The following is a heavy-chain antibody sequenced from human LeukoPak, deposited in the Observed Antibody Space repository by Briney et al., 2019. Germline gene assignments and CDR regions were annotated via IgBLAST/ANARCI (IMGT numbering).Heavy chain of an antibody. CDR1: GFTFDDYG. D-gene: IGHD6-19*01. V-gene: IGHV3-20*01. CDR2: INWNGGST. J-gene: IGHJ4*02. CDR3: ARRRYSSGWYFDY. Sequence: GGSLRLSCAASGFTFDDYGMSWVRQAPGKGLEWVSGINWNGGSTGYADSVRGRFTISRDNAKNSLYLQMNSLRAEDTALYHCARRRYSSGWYFDYWGQGTLVIVSS.